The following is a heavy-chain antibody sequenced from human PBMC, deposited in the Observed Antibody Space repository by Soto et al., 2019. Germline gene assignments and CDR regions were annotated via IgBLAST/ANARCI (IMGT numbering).Heavy chain of an antibody. V-gene: IGHV4-59*01. CDR3: ARVKSRFDYGSGSYQQFLDY. J-gene: IGHJ4*02. CDR2: IYYSGST. CDR1: GGSISSYY. Sequence: SETLSLTCTVSGGSISSYYWSWIRQPPGKGLEWIGYIYYSGSTNYNPSLKSRVTISVDTSKNQFSLKLSSVTAADTAVYYCARVKSRFDYGSGSYQQFLDYWGQGTLVTASS. D-gene: IGHD3-10*01.